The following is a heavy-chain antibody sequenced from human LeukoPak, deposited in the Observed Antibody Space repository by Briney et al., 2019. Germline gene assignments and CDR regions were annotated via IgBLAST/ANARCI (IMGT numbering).Heavy chain of an antibody. J-gene: IGHJ4*02. D-gene: IGHD6-13*01. CDR3: TRPAAGTFPDY. CDR1: GFTFSSYE. CDR2: ISSSGSTI. V-gene: IGHV3-48*03. Sequence: PGGSLRLSCAASGFTFSSYEMNWVRQAPGKGLEWVSYISSSGSTIYYADSVKGRFTISRDNAKNSLYLQMNSLRAEDTAVYYCTRPAAGTFPDYWGQGTLVTVSS.